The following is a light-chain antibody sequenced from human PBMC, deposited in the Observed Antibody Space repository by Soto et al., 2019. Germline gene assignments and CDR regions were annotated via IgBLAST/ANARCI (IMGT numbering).Light chain of an antibody. CDR1: GSNIGAPYD. J-gene: IGLJ1*01. Sequence: SGLTQPPSLSGAPGRRVTIACTGSGSNIGAPYDVHWYQHLPGTAPKLLIYGSTNRPSGVPGRFSGSKSGTSASLAITGLQAEDEADYYCQSYDSSLSGDVFGAGTKVTVL. CDR2: GST. V-gene: IGLV1-40*01. CDR3: QSYDSSLSGDV.